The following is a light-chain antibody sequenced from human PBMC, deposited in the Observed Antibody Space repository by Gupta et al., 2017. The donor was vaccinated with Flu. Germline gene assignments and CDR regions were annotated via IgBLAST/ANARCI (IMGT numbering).Light chain of an antibody. CDR1: SSDVGDFDF. J-gene: IGLJ1*01. CDR2: EVN. CDR3: SSYSSRTTLLFI. V-gene: IGLV2-14*01. Sequence: SPLTQPASATGSPGQSLTISCTGSSSDVGDFDFVSWYHQHPGNAPKLLIYEVNRRPSGVSNRFSGSKSGNTASLTISGLQAEDEANYYCSSYSSRTTLLFIFGTGTKVTVL.